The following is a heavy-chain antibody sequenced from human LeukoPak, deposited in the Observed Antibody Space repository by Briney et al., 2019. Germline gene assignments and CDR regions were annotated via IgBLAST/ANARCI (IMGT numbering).Heavy chain of an antibody. CDR1: GGSISSSSYY. V-gene: IGHV4-39*07. D-gene: IGHD3-10*01. J-gene: IGHJ5*02. Sequence: SETLSLTCTVSGGSISSSSYYWGWIRQPPGKGLEWIGSIYYSGSTYYNPSLKSRVTISVDTSKNQFSLKLSSVTAADTAVYYCAREVVLLWFGELNRFDPWGQGTLVTVSS. CDR2: IYYSGST. CDR3: AREVVLLWFGELNRFDP.